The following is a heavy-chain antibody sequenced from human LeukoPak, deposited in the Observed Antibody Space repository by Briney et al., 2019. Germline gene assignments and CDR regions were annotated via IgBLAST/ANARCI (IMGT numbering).Heavy chain of an antibody. CDR1: GGTFSSYA. V-gene: IGHV1-69*13. J-gene: IGHJ3*02. CDR3: ARAAGYCSGGSCYSPFDI. CDR2: IIPIFGTA. D-gene: IGHD2-15*01. Sequence: SVKVSCKASGGTFSSYAISWVRQAPGQGLEWMGGIIPIFGTANYAQKFQGRVTITADESTRTAYMELSSLRSEDTAVYYCARAAGYCSGGSCYSPFDIWGQGTMVTVSS.